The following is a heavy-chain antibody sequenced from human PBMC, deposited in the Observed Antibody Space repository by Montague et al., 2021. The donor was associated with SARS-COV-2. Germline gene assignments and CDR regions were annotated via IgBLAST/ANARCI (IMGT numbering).Heavy chain of an antibody. V-gene: IGHV4-39*01. J-gene: IGHJ6*02. CDR2: VLYSGTT. D-gene: IGHD4-17*01. CDR1: GRSMRSDRFY. Sequence: SETQSLTCNVSGRSMRSDRFYWVWTRQPPGRSLEWIGYVLYSGTTYYNPSLKSRVTISADTSKNEFFLEMTSVTAADTAVYYCAIQAGDYGDIGGIYYYNGVDVWGQGTTVTVSS. CDR3: AIQAGDYGDIGGIYYYNGVDV.